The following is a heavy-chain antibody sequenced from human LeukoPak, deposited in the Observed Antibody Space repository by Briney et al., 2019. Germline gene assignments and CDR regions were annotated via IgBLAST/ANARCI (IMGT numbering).Heavy chain of an antibody. V-gene: IGHV3-48*03. CDR1: GFTFSSYE. CDR3: ARVRVLLWFGERDYGMDV. D-gene: IGHD3-10*01. Sequence: GGSLRLSCAASGFTFSSYEMNWVRQAPGKGLEWVSYISSSGSTISYADSVKGRFTISRDNAKNSLYLQMNSLRAEDTAVYYCARVRVLLWFGERDYGMDVWGKGTTVTVSS. J-gene: IGHJ6*04. CDR2: ISSSGSTI.